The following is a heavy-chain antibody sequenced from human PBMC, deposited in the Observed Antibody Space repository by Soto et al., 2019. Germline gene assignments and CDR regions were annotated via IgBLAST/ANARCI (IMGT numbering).Heavy chain of an antibody. Sequence: QLQLQESGPGLMKPSETLSLTCTVSGCSISSSSYYWGWSRQPPGKGLEWIGSIYYSGSTYYNPSLKSRVTISVDTSKNQFSLKLSSVTAADTAVYYCARLPESDIVVVPAAQDACDIWGQGTMVTVSS. CDR1: GCSISSSSYY. D-gene: IGHD2-2*01. J-gene: IGHJ3*02. CDR2: IYYSGST. V-gene: IGHV4-39*01. CDR3: ARLPESDIVVVPAAQDACDI.